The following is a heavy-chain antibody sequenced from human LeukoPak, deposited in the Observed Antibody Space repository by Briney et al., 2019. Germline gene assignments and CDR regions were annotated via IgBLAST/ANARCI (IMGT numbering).Heavy chain of an antibody. CDR3: ASQRNNWNNVL. Sequence: GGSLRLSCAASGFTFSSYSMNWVRQAPGKGLEWVSSISSSSSYIYYADSVKGRFTISRDNAKNSLYLQMNSLRAEDTAVYYGASQRNNWNNVLGGQGTLVTVPS. CDR2: ISSSSSYI. D-gene: IGHD1/OR15-1a*01. J-gene: IGHJ4*02. V-gene: IGHV3-21*01. CDR1: GFTFSSYS.